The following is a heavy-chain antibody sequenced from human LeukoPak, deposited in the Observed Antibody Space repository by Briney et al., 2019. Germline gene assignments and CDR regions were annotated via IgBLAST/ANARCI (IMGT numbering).Heavy chain of an antibody. V-gene: IGHV3-21*01. D-gene: IGHD6-13*01. J-gene: IGHJ6*03. Sequence: GGSLRLSCAASGFTFSSYSMNWVRPAPGKGLEWVSSISSSSRYIYYADSVKGRFTISRDNAKNSLYLQMNSLRAEDTAVYYCAREGPSRAGSSSWYYYYYYMDVWGKGTTVTVSS. CDR3: AREGPSRAGSSSWYYYYYYMDV. CDR1: GFTFSSYS. CDR2: ISSSSRYI.